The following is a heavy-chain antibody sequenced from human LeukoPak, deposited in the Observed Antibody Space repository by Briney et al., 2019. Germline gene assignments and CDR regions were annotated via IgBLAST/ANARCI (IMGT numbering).Heavy chain of an antibody. CDR3: ARGNPDSGSYYRLFDY. V-gene: IGHV1-2*02. CDR1: GYTFTDYY. Sequence: ASVKVSCKASGYTFTDYYMHWVRQAPGQGLEWMGWINPNSGGTNYAQKFQGRVTMTRDTSISTAYMNLSSLTSDDTAVYYCARGNPDSGSYYRLFDYWGQGTLVTVSS. J-gene: IGHJ4*02. D-gene: IGHD1-26*01. CDR2: INPNSGGT.